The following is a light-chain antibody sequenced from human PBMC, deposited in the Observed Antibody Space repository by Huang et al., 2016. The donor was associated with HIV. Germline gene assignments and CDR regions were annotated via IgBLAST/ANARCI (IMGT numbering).Light chain of an antibody. Sequence: EIVMTQSPGTLSVSPGERATLSCRASQTVSSKLAWYQQKPGQAPRLLIYGASTWATGIPARFSGSGSGTEFTLTISSLQSEDFAVYYCQQYNDWPYTFGQGTKLEIK. J-gene: IGKJ2*01. CDR3: QQYNDWPYT. CDR1: QTVSSK. V-gene: IGKV3-15*01. CDR2: GAS.